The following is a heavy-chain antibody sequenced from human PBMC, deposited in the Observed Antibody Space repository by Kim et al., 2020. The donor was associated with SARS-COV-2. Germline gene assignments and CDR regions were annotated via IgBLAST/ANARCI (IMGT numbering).Heavy chain of an antibody. D-gene: IGHD5-12*01. CDR3: ARNSGYQGYCYFKGTDG. J-gene: IGHJ6*02. CDR2: IYSGGYT. Sequence: GGSLRLSCSASGLLVSNNYITWVRQAPGKGLEWVSVIYSGGYTYLAASVEGRFTISRNNYKNTGYLHMSNLRADDTAVYYCARNSGYQGYCYFKGTDGWGQRTTVTLS. CDR1: GLLVSNNY. V-gene: IGHV3-53*01.